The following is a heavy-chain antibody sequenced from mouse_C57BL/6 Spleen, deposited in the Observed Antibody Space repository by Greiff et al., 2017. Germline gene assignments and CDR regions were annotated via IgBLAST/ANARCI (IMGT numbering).Heavy chain of an antibody. CDR2: IDPETGGT. Sequence: QVQLKQSGAELVRPGASVTLSCKASGYTFTDYEMHWVKQTPVHGLEWIGAIDPETGGTAYNQKFKGKAILTADKSSSTAYMELRSLTSEDSAVYYCTRSYYYGSSFDYWGQGTTLTVSS. CDR3: TRSYYYGSSFDY. D-gene: IGHD1-1*01. J-gene: IGHJ2*01. CDR1: GYTFTDYE. V-gene: IGHV1-15*01.